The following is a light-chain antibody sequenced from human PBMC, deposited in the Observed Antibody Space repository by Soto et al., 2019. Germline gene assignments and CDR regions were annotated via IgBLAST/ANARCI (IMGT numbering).Light chain of an antibody. CDR2: DIN. Sequence: QSALTQPASVSGSPGQSITISCTGTSSDVGNYIFVSWYRQHPGKAPKLMIYDINNRPSGVSNRFSGSKSGNTASLTISGLQAEDEADYYCVSCTTSASYVFGTGTKVTV. CDR3: VSCTTSASYV. J-gene: IGLJ1*01. CDR1: SSDVGNYIF. V-gene: IGLV2-14*01.